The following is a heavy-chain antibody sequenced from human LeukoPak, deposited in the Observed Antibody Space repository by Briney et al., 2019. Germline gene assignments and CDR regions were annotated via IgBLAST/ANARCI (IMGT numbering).Heavy chain of an antibody. CDR3: ARGQPWLPH. V-gene: IGHV7-4-1*02. CDR1: GYTFTDYY. D-gene: IGHD5-24*01. J-gene: IGHJ4*02. Sequence: ASVKVSCKASGYTFTDYYIHWVRQAPGQGLEWMGWINTNTENPIYAQGFTGRFVFSLDTSVSTAYLQINSLEADDTAVYYCARGQPWLPHWGQGSLVTVPS. CDR2: INTNTENP.